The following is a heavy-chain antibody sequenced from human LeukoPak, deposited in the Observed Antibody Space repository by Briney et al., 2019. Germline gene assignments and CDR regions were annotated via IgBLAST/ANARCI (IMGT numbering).Heavy chain of an antibody. V-gene: IGHV3-30-3*01. CDR3: ARLVVTVYDAFDI. CDR2: ISYDGSNK. Sequence: GRSLRLSCAASGFTFSSYAMHWVRRAPGKGLEWVAVISYDGSNKYYADSVKGRFTISRDNSKNTLYLQMNSLRAEDTAVYYCARLVVTVYDAFDIWGQGTMVTVSS. CDR1: GFTFSSYA. D-gene: IGHD2-21*02. J-gene: IGHJ3*02.